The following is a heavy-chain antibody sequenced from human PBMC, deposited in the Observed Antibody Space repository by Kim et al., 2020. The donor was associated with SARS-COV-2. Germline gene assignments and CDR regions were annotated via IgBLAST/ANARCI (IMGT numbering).Heavy chain of an antibody. CDR1: GYTFTFTTYS. D-gene: IGHD2-15*01. CDR3: ARPGGSPLYLDF. J-gene: IGHJ4*02. CDR2: INPSAGGT. V-gene: IGHV1-46*01. Sequence: ASVKVSCKASGYTFTFTTYSIHWVRQAPGHGLEWMGMINPSAGGTRYAQNFQGRVTMTRVTATSTVYMELSSLRSEDTAVYYCARPGGSPLYLDFWGQGSLVTVSS.